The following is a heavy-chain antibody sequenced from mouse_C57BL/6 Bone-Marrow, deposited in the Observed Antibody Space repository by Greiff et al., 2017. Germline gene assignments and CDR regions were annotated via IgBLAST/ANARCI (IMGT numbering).Heavy chain of an antibody. CDR3: ARWAYYSNPEDD. CDR1: GYTFTDYY. D-gene: IGHD2-5*01. Sequence: VQLQQSGPELVKPGASVKISCKASGYTFTDYYMNWVKQSHGKSLEWIGDINPNNGGTSYNQKFKGKATLTVDKSSSTAYMELRSLTSEDSAVYYCARWAYYSNPEDDWGQGTTLTVSS. V-gene: IGHV1-26*01. J-gene: IGHJ2*01. CDR2: INPNNGGT.